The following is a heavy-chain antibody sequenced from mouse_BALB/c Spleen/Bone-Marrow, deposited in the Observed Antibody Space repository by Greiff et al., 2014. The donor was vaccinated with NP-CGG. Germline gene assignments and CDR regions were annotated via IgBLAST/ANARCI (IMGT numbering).Heavy chain of an antibody. J-gene: IGHJ2*01. CDR2: ISYSGNT. CDR1: GDSITNAY. D-gene: IGHD3-3*01. Sequence: EVQLQESGPSLVKPSQTLSLTCSVTGDSITNAYWNWIRKFPGNKIDYMGYISYSGNTYYNPSLKSRISITRDTSKNQFYQQLNSVTTEDTATYFCARGTGYYFDYWGQGTTLTVSS. V-gene: IGHV3-8*02. CDR3: ARGTGYYFDY.